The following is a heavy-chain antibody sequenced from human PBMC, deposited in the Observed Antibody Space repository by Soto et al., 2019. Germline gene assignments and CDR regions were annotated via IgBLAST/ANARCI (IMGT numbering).Heavy chain of an antibody. V-gene: IGHV3-23*01. CDR3: AKDLLWFGEPQYYYGMDV. Sequence: GGSLRLSCAASGFTFSSYAISWVRQAPGKGLEWVSAISGSGGSTYYADSVKGRFTISRDNSKNTLYLQMNSLRAEDTAVYYCAKDLLWFGEPQYYYGMDVWGQGTTVTVSS. J-gene: IGHJ6*02. D-gene: IGHD3-10*01. CDR1: GFTFSSYA. CDR2: ISGSGGST.